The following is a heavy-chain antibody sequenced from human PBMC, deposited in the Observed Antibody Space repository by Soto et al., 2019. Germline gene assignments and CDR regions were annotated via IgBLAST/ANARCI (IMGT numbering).Heavy chain of an antibody. CDR2: IKHDGSEK. V-gene: IGHV3-7*04. J-gene: IGHJ4*02. CDR1: GFTFSNYW. CDR3: ARGSGSHDY. Sequence: EVPLVESGGGLVQPGGSLRLSCAASGFTFSNYWMNWVRQAPGKGLEWVANIKHDGSEKYYVDSVKGRFTISRDNAKNSLYLEINSLRAEDTAVFYCARGSGSHDYWGQGTLVTVSS. D-gene: IGHD1-26*01.